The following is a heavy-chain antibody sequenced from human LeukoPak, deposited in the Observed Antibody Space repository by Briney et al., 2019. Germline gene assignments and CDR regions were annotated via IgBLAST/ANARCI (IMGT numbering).Heavy chain of an antibody. CDR3: ARVGSSWSAYDI. Sequence: HPGGSLSLSCAASGFTFSSYRMHWVRQAPGKGLVWVSRISSDGSSTTYADSVKVRFTISRDNAKNTLYLQMNSLRAEDTAVYYCARVGSSWSAYDIWGQGTMVTVSS. CDR2: ISSDGSST. V-gene: IGHV3-74*01. J-gene: IGHJ3*02. D-gene: IGHD6-13*01. CDR1: GFTFSSYR.